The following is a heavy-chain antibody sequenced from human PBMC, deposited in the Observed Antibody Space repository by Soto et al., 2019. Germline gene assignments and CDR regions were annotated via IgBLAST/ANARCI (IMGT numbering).Heavy chain of an antibody. J-gene: IGHJ6*02. Sequence: QVQLMESGGGVVQPGKSLRLSCVGSGFTFSSYGMHWVRQAPGKGLEWVAGISYDGSNQYYGDSVKGRFSISRDHSNNRLYLQMNNLKVEDSAIYFCAKETRSRAVTATRVNGMDVWGQGTTVTVSS. CDR1: GFTFSSYG. V-gene: IGHV3-30*18. D-gene: IGHD2-21*02. CDR2: ISYDGSNQ. CDR3: AKETRSRAVTATRVNGMDV.